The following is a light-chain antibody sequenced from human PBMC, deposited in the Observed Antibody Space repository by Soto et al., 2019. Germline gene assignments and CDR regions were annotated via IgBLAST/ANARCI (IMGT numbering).Light chain of an antibody. CDR1: QSVSSSY. CDR3: QQYGSSPPYT. CDR2: GAS. Sequence: EIVLTQSPGTLSLSPGERATLSCRASQSVSSSYLAWYQQKPGQAPRLLIYGASSRATGIPDRFSGSGSGTDFTLTIRRLEAEDVAVYYCQQYGSSPPYTFVQGTKLEIK. J-gene: IGKJ2*01. V-gene: IGKV3-20*01.